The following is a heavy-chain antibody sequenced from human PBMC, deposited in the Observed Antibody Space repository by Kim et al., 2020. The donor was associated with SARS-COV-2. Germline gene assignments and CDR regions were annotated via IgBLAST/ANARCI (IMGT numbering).Heavy chain of an antibody. CDR2: ISSSSSTI. CDR1: GFTFSSYS. CDR3: ARDYDILTGYSRAKNAFDI. V-gene: IGHV3-48*02. D-gene: IGHD3-9*01. J-gene: IGHJ3*02. Sequence: GGSLRLSCAASGFTFSSYSMNWVRQAPGKGLEWVSYISSSSSTIYYADSVKGRFTISRDNAKNSLYLQMNSLRDEDTAVYYCARDYDILTGYSRAKNAFDIWGPGTMVTVSS.